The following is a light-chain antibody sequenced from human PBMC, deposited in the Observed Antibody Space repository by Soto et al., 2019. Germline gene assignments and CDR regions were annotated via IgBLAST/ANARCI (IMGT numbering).Light chain of an antibody. V-gene: IGKV3-20*01. CDR1: QSLSSTY. Sequence: EIVLTQSPDTLSLSPGERATLSCRASQSLSSTYLAWYQQRPGQAPRLLIYDASSRATGIPDRFSGSGYGTAFTLTISRLEPEDSAVYYCHQYGAFPLTFGGGTTVQIK. CDR2: DAS. CDR3: HQYGAFPLT. J-gene: IGKJ4*01.